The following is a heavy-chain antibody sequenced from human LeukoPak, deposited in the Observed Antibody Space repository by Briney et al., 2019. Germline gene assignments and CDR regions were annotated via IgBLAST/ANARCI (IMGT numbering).Heavy chain of an antibody. CDR2: INPSGGST. J-gene: IGHJ6*03. CDR1: GYTFTGYY. Sequence: ASVKVSCKASGYTFTGYYMHWVRQAPGQGLEWMGIINPSGGSTSYAQKFQGRVTMTRDTSTSTVYMELSSLRSEDTAVYYCARNKGIAARPHYMDVWGKGTTVTVSS. V-gene: IGHV1-46*01. D-gene: IGHD6-6*01. CDR3: ARNKGIAARPHYMDV.